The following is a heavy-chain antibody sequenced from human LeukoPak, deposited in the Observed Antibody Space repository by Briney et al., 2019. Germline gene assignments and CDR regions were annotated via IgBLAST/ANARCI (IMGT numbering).Heavy chain of an antibody. D-gene: IGHD3-22*01. CDR1: GYTFTSYG. CDR3: ALQAGDYYDSSGFWTY. Sequence: ASVKVSCKASGYTFTSYGISWVRQAPGQGLEWMGWISAYNGNTNYAQKLQGRVIMTTDTSTSTAYMELRSLRSDDTAVYYCALQAGDYYDSSGFWTYWGQGTLVTVSS. J-gene: IGHJ4*02. CDR2: ISAYNGNT. V-gene: IGHV1-18*01.